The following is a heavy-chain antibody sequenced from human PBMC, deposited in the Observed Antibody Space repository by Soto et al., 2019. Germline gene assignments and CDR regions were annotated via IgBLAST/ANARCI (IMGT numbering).Heavy chain of an antibody. V-gene: IGHV3-74*01. CDR2: INIDGSDT. CDR3: ARPTYYYDSSGPPAY. Sequence: GGSLRLSCAASGFTFSNYWMHWVRQIPGMGLVWVSHINIDGSDTTYADSVRGRFTISRDNAKNTLYLQMNSLRAEDTAVYYSARPTYYYDSSGPPAYWGQGTLVTVSS. J-gene: IGHJ4*02. D-gene: IGHD3-22*01. CDR1: GFTFSNYW.